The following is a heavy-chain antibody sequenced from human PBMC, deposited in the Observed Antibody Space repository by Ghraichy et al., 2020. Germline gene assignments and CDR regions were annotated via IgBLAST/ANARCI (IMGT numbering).Heavy chain of an antibody. D-gene: IGHD6-25*01. CDR2: IYYSGTT. CDR1: GGSISSYY. V-gene: IGHV4-59*01. Sequence: SETLSLTCTVSGGSISSYYWHWIRQPPGKGLEWIGSIYYSGTTNYNPSLKSRVTISGDTSKNQFSLKLSTVTAADTAVYYCARDQGVLSSGYGPLLSFFYNGMDVWGQGTTVTVSS. CDR3: ARDQGVLSSGYGPLLSFFYNGMDV. J-gene: IGHJ6*02.